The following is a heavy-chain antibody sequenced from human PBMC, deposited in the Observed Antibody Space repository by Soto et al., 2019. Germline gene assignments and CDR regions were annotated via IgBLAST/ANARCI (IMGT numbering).Heavy chain of an antibody. D-gene: IGHD2-15*01. CDR3: ARYGSGECNRGSCYSPFDY. CDR2: IYSSENT. J-gene: IGHJ4*02. CDR1: GGSASSSSYS. V-gene: IGHV4-39*01. Sequence: SETLSLTCTVSGGSASSSSYSWGWIRQSPGKGLEWIGTIYSSENTYYNPSLLSRVTISVDTSKNEFSVRLSSVTAADTAVYYCARYGSGECNRGSCYSPFDYWGQGTLVTVSS.